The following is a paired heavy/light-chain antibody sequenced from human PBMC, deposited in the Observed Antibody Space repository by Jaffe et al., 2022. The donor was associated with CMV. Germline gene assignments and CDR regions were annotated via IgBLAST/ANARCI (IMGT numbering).Heavy chain of an antibody. J-gene: IGHJ6*02. D-gene: IGHD3-16*01. CDR3: ARRGGKTLPGAFGARPRGLDV. Sequence: QVQLVESGGGVVQAGRSLRLSCEASGFDFSNYGMHWVRQAPGKGLEWVAVIWFDGSKKEYGDSVKGRITISRDNSKNTVYLQMNSLRVEDTAVYYCARRGGKTLPGAFGARPRGLDVWGQGTTVSVSS. CDR2: IWFDGSKK. V-gene: IGHV3-33*03. CDR1: GFDFSNYG.
Light chain of an antibody. J-gene: IGKJ2*01. CDR2: LGS. CDR1: QSLLHSNGYNY. V-gene: IGKV2-28*01. CDR3: MQALQTPPT. Sequence: IVMTQSPLPLPVTPGEPASISCKSGQSLLHSNGYNYLEWYLQKPGQSPQLLIYLGSLRASGVPDRFSGSGSGTDFTLKISRVEAEDAGVYYCMQALQTPPTFGQGTKLE.